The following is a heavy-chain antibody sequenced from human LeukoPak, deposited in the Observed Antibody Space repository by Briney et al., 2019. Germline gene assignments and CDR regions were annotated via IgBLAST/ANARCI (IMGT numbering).Heavy chain of an antibody. D-gene: IGHD3-10*01. J-gene: IGHJ6*03. CDR1: GYTFTSYG. CDR2: INPNSGGT. Sequence: GASVKVSCKASGYTFTSYGISWVRQAPGQGLEGMGWINPNSGGTNYAQKFQGRVTMTRDTSISTAYMELSRLRSDDTAVYYCAGRGGLWFGELWDYMDVWGKGTTVTISS. V-gene: IGHV1-2*02. CDR3: AGRGGLWFGELWDYMDV.